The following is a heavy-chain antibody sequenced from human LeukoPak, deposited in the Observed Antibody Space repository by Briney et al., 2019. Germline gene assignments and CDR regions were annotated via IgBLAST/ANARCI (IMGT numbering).Heavy chain of an antibody. CDR1: GFIFSSYG. CDR3: AKIWGSSGWYEYSFDY. Sequence: GRSLRLSCAASGFIFSSYGMHCVRQAPGKGLEWVAVIWYDGSNKYYADSVKGRFTISRGNSKNTLYLQVNSLRAEDTAVYYCAKIWGSSGWYEYSFDYWGQGTLVTVSS. D-gene: IGHD6-19*01. CDR2: IWYDGSNK. V-gene: IGHV3-33*06. J-gene: IGHJ4*02.